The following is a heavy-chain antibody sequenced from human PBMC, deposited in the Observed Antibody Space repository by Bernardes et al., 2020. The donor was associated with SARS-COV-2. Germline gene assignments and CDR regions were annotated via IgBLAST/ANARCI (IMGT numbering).Heavy chain of an antibody. D-gene: IGHD3-9*01. V-gene: IGHV4-31*03. Sequence: SETLSLTCTVSGGSISSGGYYWSWIRQHPGKGLEWIGYIYYSGSTYYNPSLKSRVTISVDTSKNQFSLKLSSVTAADTAVYYCARGRYFDWLFTFDAFDIWGQGTMVTVSS. CDR1: GGSISSGGYY. J-gene: IGHJ3*02. CDR2: IYYSGST. CDR3: ARGRYFDWLFTFDAFDI.